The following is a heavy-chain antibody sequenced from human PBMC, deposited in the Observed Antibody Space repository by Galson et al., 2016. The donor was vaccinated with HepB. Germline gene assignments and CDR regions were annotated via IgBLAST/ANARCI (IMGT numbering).Heavy chain of an antibody. D-gene: IGHD4-17*01. V-gene: IGHV3-23*01. J-gene: IGHJ4*02. CDR1: GISFSSYA. Sequence: SLRLSCAASGISFSSYAMSWVRQAPGKGLEWVSAIRGSGGTTYYADSVKGRFTISRDNSKNTLYLQMNSLRVEDTAIYYCAKADMTTVTRFEHWGQGTLVTVSP. CDR3: AKADMTTVTRFEH. CDR2: IRGSGGTT.